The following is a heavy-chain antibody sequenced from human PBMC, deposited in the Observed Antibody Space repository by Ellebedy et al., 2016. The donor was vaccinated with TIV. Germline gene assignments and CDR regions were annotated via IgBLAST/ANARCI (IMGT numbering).Heavy chain of an antibody. CDR3: AKDRIIATRHGMDV. V-gene: IGHV3-23*01. D-gene: IGHD6-6*01. Sequence: GESLKIPCAASGFTFSSYAMTWVRQAPGKGLEWVSGISGSGGSTYYADSVKGRFTISRDNFKNTLYLQMNSLRAEDTAVYYCAKDRIIATRHGMDVWGQGTTVTVSS. CDR1: GFTFSSYA. J-gene: IGHJ6*02. CDR2: ISGSGGST.